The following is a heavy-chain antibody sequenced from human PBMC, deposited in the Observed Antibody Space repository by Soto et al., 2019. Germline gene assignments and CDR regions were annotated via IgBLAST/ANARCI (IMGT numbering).Heavy chain of an antibody. CDR2: IYYSGST. Sequence: PSETLSLTCTVSGGPVSSGSYYWSWIRQPPGKGLEWIGYIYYSGSTNYNPSLKSRVTISVDTSKNQFSLKLSSVTAADTAVYYWASGSGWLNWFDPWGQGTLVTVSS. CDR3: ASGSGWLNWFDP. J-gene: IGHJ5*02. CDR1: GGPVSSGSYY. D-gene: IGHD6-19*01. V-gene: IGHV4-61*01.